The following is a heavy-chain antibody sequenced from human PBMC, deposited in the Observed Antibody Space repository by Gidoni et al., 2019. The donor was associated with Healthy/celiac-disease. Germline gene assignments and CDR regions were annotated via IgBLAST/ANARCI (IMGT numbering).Heavy chain of an antibody. Sequence: QVQLQESGPGLVKPSETLSLTCTVSGGSISSYYWSWIRQPPGKGLEWIGYIYYSGSTNYNPSLKSRVTISVDTSKNQFSLKLSSVTAADTAVYYCARNMVRFDPWGQGTLVTVSS. J-gene: IGHJ5*02. V-gene: IGHV4-59*01. CDR3: ARNMVRFDP. CDR2: IYYSGST. D-gene: IGHD3-10*01. CDR1: GGSISSYY.